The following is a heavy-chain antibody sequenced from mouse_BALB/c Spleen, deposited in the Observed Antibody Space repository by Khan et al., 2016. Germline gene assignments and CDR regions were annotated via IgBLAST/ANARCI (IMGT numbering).Heavy chain of an antibody. V-gene: IGHV1-87*01. J-gene: IGHJ2*01. Sequence: QVQLQQSGAELARPGASVKLSCKASGYTFTSYWMQWVKQRPGQGLEWIGAIYPGDGDPRYTQKFKGKATLTADKSSSPAYMQLSSLASEDSAVYYCASYYGSSYDYFDYWGQGTTLTVSS. CDR1: GYTFTSYW. D-gene: IGHD1-1*01. CDR2: IYPGDGDP. CDR3: ASYYGSSYDYFDY.